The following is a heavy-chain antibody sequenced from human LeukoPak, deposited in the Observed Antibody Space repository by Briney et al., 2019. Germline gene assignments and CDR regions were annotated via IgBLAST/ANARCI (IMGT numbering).Heavy chain of an antibody. CDR3: ARGSSKYVFGYYMDV. J-gene: IGHJ6*03. Sequence: ASVKVSCKASGYTFTGHYIHWVRQAPGQGPEWVGWVNPKSGGTNYAQKFLDRVTMTTDMSISTAYMELIRLRSRDTAVYFCARGSSKYVFGYYMDVWGKGTSIIVSS. D-gene: IGHD4-11*01. CDR2: VNPKSGGT. V-gene: IGHV1-2*02. CDR1: GYTFTGHY.